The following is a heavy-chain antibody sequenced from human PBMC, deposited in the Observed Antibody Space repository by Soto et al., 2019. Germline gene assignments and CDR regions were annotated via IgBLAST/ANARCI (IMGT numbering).Heavy chain of an antibody. CDR2: IYSGGYT. J-gene: IGHJ4*02. Sequence: EVQLVESGGGLIQPGGSLRLSCAVSGFTVSNNYMSWVRQAPGKGLEGVSVIYSGGYTAYGDSVKGRFTISRDNSKNTPFSQKNSRRPDGRALFPWATARGGGGYWGQGTLVTVSS. V-gene: IGHV3-53*01. D-gene: IGHD3-10*01. CDR1: GFTVSNNY. CDR3: ATARGGGGY.